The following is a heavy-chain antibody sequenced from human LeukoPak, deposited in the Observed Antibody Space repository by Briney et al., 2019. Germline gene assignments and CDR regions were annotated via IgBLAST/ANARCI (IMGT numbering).Heavy chain of an antibody. J-gene: IGHJ5*02. CDR3: AQQLGYCSGGSCYFTS. V-gene: IGHV3-23*01. CDR2: INNDGDNT. D-gene: IGHD2-15*01. CDR1: GGSFSGYY. Sequence: PSETLSLTCAVYGGSFSGYYWSWVRQTPGKGLEWVSAINNDGDNTYYADSVKGRFSVSRDNSKNTLHLQMNSLRAEDTAKYYCAQQLGYCSGGSCYFTSWGQGTLVTVSS.